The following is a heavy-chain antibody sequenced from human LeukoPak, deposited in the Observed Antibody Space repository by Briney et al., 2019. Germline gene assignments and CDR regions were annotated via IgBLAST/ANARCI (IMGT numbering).Heavy chain of an antibody. CDR1: GGSISSSSYY. V-gene: IGHV4-39*07. CDR2: IYSSGST. CDR3: ASRKLGNDY. Sequence: PSETLSLTCTVSGGSISSSSYYWGWIRQPPGKGLEWIGRIYSSGSTNYNPSLKSRVTISADTSKNQFSLKLISVTAADTAVYYCASRKLGNDYWGQGTLVTVSS. J-gene: IGHJ4*02. D-gene: IGHD7-27*01.